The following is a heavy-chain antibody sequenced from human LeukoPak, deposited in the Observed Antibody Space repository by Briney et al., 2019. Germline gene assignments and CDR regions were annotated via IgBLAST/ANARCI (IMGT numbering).Heavy chain of an antibody. J-gene: IGHJ4*02. D-gene: IGHD3-22*01. CDR2: INPNSGGT. CDR1: GYTFTSYY. Sequence: GASVKVSCKASGYTFTSYYMHWVRQAPGQGLEWMGWINPNSGGTNYAQKFQGRVTMTRDTSISTAYMELSRLRSDDTAVYYCARDRDYYDSSGFDYWGQGTLVTVSS. CDR3: ARDRDYYDSSGFDY. V-gene: IGHV1-2*02.